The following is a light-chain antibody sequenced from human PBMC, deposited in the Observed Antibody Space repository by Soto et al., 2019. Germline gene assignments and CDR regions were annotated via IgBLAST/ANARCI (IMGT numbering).Light chain of an antibody. J-gene: IGKJ5*01. Sequence: DIVMTQSPLSLPVTPGEPASISCRSSQSLLHSNGYNYLDWYLQKPGQSPQLLIFDKSSRAPGVPARFSGSGTGTDFTLTINSLQSEDFGVYYCHQYNNWPPSTFGQGTRLEIK. CDR1: QSLLHSNGYNY. V-gene: IGKV2-28*01. CDR2: DKS. CDR3: HQYNNWPPST.